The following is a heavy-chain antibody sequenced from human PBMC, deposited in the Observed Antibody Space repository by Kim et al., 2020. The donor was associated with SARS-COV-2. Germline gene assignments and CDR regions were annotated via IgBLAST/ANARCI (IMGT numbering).Heavy chain of an antibody. J-gene: IGHJ4*02. CDR1: GFTFSNHN. V-gene: IGHV3-48*02. CDR2: ISSTSSTI. CDR3: ARGRLDS. Sequence: GGSLRLSCAASGFTFSNHNMNWVRQAPGKGLEWVSIISSTSSTIYYADSVRGRLTISRDNAMTSAYLHMNSLRDEDTAVYYCARGRLDSWGQGTLVTVSS.